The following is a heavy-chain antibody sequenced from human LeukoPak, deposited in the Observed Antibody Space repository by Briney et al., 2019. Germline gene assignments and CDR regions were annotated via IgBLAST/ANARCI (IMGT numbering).Heavy chain of an antibody. CDR3: ANRGLGGMVRDLYYYGMDV. Sequence: SVKVSCKASGGTFSSYAISWVRQAPGQGLEWMGRIIPIFGIANYAQKFQGRVTITADKSTSTAYMELSSLRSEDTAVYYCANRGLGGMVRDLYYYGMDVWGQGTTVTVSS. D-gene: IGHD3-10*01. CDR1: GGTFSSYA. J-gene: IGHJ6*02. V-gene: IGHV1-69*04. CDR2: IIPIFGIA.